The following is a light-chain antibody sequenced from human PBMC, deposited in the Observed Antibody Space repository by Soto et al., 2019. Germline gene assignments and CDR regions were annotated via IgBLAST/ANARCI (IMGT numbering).Light chain of an antibody. J-gene: IGKJ5*01. V-gene: IGKV1-39*01. Sequence: DIQMTKSPSSLSASVGDRVTITCRASQSISSYLNWYQQKPGKAPKLLIYAASSLQSGVPSRFSGSGSGTEFSLTISSLQPEDFATYYCQQIYSIPITFGQGTRLEIK. CDR2: AAS. CDR1: QSISSY. CDR3: QQIYSIPIT.